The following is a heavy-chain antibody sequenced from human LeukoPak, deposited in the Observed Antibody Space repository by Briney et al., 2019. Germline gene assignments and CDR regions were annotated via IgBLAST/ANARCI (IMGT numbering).Heavy chain of an antibody. CDR1: GGSMSTPSHF. D-gene: IGHD6-19*01. CDR2: VFYTGST. J-gene: IGHJ4*02. V-gene: IGHV4-39*07. Sequence: SETLSLTCTVSGGSMSTPSHFWGWIRQPPGKGLEWFGSVFYTGSTYYNPSLKSRVTISEDTSKSQFSLNLRSVTAADTGVYYCVSVAGTGYYFDSWGQGTLVTVSS. CDR3: VSVAGTGYYFDS.